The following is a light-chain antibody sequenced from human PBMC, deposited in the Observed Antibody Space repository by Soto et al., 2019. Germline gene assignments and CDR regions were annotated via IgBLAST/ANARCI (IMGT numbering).Light chain of an antibody. J-gene: IGLJ1*01. Sequence: QSALTQPPSASGSPGQSVTISCTGTSSDVGGYNYVSWYQQHPGKAPKLMIYEVSKRPSGVPDRFSGSKSGNTASLTVSGLQAEDEADYYCSSYADTNTLRVFGTGTKLTVL. CDR2: EVS. CDR3: SSYADTNTLRV. CDR1: SSDVGGYNY. V-gene: IGLV2-8*01.